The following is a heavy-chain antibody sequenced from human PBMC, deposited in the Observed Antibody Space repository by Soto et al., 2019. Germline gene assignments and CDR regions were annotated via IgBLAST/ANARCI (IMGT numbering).Heavy chain of an antibody. J-gene: IGHJ6*02. CDR1: GGTFSSYT. CDR3: AREGYCSGGRCYPPYYYGMDV. V-gene: IGHV1-69*08. CDR2: IIPILGIA. D-gene: IGHD2-15*01. Sequence: QVQLVQSGAEVKKPGSSVKVSCKASGGTFSSYTISWVRQAPGQGLEWMGRIIPILGIANYAQKFQGRVTITADKSTSTAYMELSSLRSEDTAVYYCAREGYCSGGRCYPPYYYGMDVWGQGTTVTVSS.